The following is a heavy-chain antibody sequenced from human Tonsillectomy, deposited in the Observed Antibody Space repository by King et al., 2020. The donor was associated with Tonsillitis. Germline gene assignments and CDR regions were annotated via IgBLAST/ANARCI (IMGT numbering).Heavy chain of an antibody. V-gene: IGHV3-23*04. J-gene: IGHJ3*02. CDR3: AKSYFDSSGYYLGDDAFDI. D-gene: IGHD3-22*01. Sequence: VQLVESGGGLVQPGGSLRLSCTASGFTFSSYAMSWVRQAPGKGLEWVSSTGGRGGSTYYADSVKGRFTISRDNFKNTLYVQMNSLRAEDTAVYYCAKSYFDSSGYYLGDDAFDIWGQGTMVTVSS. CDR1: GFTFSSYA. CDR2: TGGRGGST.